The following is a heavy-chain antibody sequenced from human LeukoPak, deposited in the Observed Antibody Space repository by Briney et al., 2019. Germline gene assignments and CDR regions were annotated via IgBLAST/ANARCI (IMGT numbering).Heavy chain of an antibody. Sequence: SETLSLTCTVSGGSISSGGYYWSWIRQHPGKGLEWIGYIDYSGRTYYNPSLKSRVTILVDTSKNQFSLKLSSVTAADTAVYYCARGDRDPYFDYWGQGSLVTVSS. V-gene: IGHV4-31*03. CDR3: ARGDRDPYFDY. D-gene: IGHD5-24*01. CDR1: GGSISSGGYY. J-gene: IGHJ4*02. CDR2: IDYSGRT.